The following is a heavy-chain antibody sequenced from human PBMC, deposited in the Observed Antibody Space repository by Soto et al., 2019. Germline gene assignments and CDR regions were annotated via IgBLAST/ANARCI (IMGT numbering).Heavy chain of an antibody. CDR1: GFTFSSYG. CDR2: ISYDGSNK. V-gene: IGHV3-30*18. Sequence: PGGSLRLSCAASGFTFSSYGMHWVRQAPGKGLEWVAVISYDGSNKYYADSVKGRFTISRDNSKNTLYLQMNSLRAEDTAVYYCAKGWSSSSWYDHDYYYYGMDVWGQGTTVTVSS. J-gene: IGHJ6*02. CDR3: AKGWSSSSWYDHDYYYYGMDV. D-gene: IGHD6-13*01.